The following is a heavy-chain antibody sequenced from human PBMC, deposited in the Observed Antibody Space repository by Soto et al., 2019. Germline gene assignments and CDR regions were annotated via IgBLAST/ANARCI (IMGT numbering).Heavy chain of an antibody. CDR3: AGTGYSSSWYNGVFDY. D-gene: IGHD6-13*01. CDR1: GGSISSYY. CDR2: IYYSGST. J-gene: IGHJ4*02. Sequence: WEPLSLTCTVSGGSISSYYWSWIRQPPGKGLEWIGYIYYSGSTNYNPSLKSRVTISVDTSKNQFSLKLSSVTAADTAVYYCAGTGYSSSWYNGVFDYWGQGTLVTVSS. V-gene: IGHV4-59*08.